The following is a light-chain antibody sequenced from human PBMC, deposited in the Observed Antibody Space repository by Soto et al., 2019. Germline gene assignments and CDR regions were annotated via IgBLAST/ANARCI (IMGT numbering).Light chain of an antibody. J-gene: IGKJ2*01. V-gene: IGKV1-39*01. Sequence: DIQMTQSPSSLSASVGDRDTITCRASQSISSYLNWYQQKPGKAPKLLIYAASSLQSGVPSRFSGSGSGTDFTLTSSSLQPEDFATYYCQQSYSTPRTFGQGTKREIK. CDR1: QSISSY. CDR2: AAS. CDR3: QQSYSTPRT.